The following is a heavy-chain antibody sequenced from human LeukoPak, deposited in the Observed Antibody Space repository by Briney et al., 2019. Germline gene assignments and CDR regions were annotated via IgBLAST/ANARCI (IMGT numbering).Heavy chain of an antibody. D-gene: IGHD3-10*01. J-gene: IGHJ6*02. V-gene: IGHV1-18*01. CDR1: GYTFTTYG. CDR3: ARDGLWFGEYNSYCGMDV. Sequence: ASVKVSCKASGYTFTTYGISWVRQAPGQGLEWMGWISAYKGTTNYPQKLQGGVTMTTDASTTTAYMELRSLRSDDTAVYYCARDGLWFGEYNSYCGMDVWGQGTTVTVSS. CDR2: ISAYKGTT.